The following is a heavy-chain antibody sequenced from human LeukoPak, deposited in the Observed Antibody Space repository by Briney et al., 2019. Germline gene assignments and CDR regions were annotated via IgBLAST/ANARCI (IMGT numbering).Heavy chain of an antibody. D-gene: IGHD3-16*01. Sequence: GGSLRLSCAASGFTFSSYGMHWVRQAPGKGLEWVAFIRYDGSNKYYADSVKGRFTISRDNSENTLYLQMNSLRAEDTAVYYCAKGGFRGYALYRAFDYWGQGTLVTVSS. CDR2: IRYDGSNK. V-gene: IGHV3-30*02. CDR3: AKGGFRGYALYRAFDY. CDR1: GFTFSSYG. J-gene: IGHJ4*02.